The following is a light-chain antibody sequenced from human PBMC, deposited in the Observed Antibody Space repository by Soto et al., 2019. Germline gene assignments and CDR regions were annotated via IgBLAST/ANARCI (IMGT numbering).Light chain of an antibody. V-gene: IGKV1-5*01. CDR2: HAS. J-gene: IGKJ2*01. CDR3: QQYNSYSQGT. Sequence: DIRMTQSPSTLSASVGDRVTITCRASQSVSSWLAWYQQKPGKAPKLLIYHASSLQSGVPSRFSGSGSGTEFTHTISSLQPDDFATYYCQQYNSYSQGTFGQGTKLEIK. CDR1: QSVSSW.